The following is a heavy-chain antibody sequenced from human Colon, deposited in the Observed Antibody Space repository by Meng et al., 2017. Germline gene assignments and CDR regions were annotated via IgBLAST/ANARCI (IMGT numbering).Heavy chain of an antibody. CDR2: VTYDGKKQ. D-gene: IGHD3-16*01. CDR3: AKEWSSSYAYYDA. CDR1: GFKFRELG. Sequence: VTLVQSGGGVVQPGTSLRLSCSASGFKFRELGLHWVRQAPGKGLEWVAAVTYDGKKQYYADYVKGRFIISRDNSDNTLYLQMGSLKPEDTAIYYCAKEWSSSYAYYDAWGQGALVTVSS. J-gene: IGHJ5*01. V-gene: IGHV3-30*04.